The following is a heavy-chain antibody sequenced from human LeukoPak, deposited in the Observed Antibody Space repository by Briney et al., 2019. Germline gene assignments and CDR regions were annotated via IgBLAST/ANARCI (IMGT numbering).Heavy chain of an antibody. CDR2: ISSSSSSYI. CDR3: ARVETLRYGSGSYYAFDI. D-gene: IGHD3-10*01. Sequence: GGSLRLSCAASGFTFSSYSMNWVRQAPGKGLEWVSSISSSSSSYIYYADSVKCRFTISRDNAKNSLYLQMNSLRAEDTAVYYCARVETLRYGSGSYYAFDIWGQGTMVTVSS. J-gene: IGHJ3*02. CDR1: GFTFSSYS. V-gene: IGHV3-21*01.